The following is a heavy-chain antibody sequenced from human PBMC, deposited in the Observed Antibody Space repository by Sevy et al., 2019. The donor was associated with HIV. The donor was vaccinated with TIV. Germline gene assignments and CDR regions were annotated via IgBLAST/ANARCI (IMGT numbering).Heavy chain of an antibody. Sequence: GGSLRLSCAASGFTFSPYWMTWVRQAPGKGLEWVANIRPDGSDKYYVDSVKGRFTISRDKAKNSLYLQMNSLRADDTAMHYCARGVWLDCWGQRALVTVS. CDR2: IRPDGSDK. V-gene: IGHV3-7*01. D-gene: IGHD2-21*01. CDR1: GFTFSPYW. CDR3: ARGVWLDC. J-gene: IGHJ4*01.